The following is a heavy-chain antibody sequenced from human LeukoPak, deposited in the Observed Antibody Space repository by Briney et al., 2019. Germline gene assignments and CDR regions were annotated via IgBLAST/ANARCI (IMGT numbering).Heavy chain of an antibody. CDR3: AKGVMVRGVIIGFFYFDY. J-gene: IGHJ4*02. CDR1: GFTFDDYA. Sequence: QPGRSLRLSCAASGFTFDDYAMHWVRQAPGRGLEWVSGISWNSGSIAYADSVKGRFTISRDNAKNSLYLQMNSLRAEDTALYYCAKGVMVRGVIIGFFYFDYWGQGALVTVSS. D-gene: IGHD3-10*01. CDR2: ISWNSGSI. V-gene: IGHV3-9*01.